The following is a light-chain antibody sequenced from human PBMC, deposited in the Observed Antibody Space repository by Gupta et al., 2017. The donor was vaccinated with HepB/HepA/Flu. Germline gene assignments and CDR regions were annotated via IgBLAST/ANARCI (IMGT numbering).Light chain of an antibody. CDR1: QSVSSY. J-gene: IGKJ1*01. CDR3: QQRSNWPWT. Sequence: EIVLTQSPATLSLSPGERATLSCRASQSVSSYLAWYQQKPGQAPRLLIYDASNRATGFPARFSGSGSGTEFTLTISSLEPEDFAVYYCQQRSNWPWTFGQGTKVEIK. CDR2: DAS. V-gene: IGKV3-11*01.